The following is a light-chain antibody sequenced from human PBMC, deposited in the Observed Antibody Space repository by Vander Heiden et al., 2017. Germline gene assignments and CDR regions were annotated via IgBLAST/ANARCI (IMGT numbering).Light chain of an antibody. J-gene: IGKJ1*01. V-gene: IGKV2-28*01. CDR1: QSLLHINGYNS. Sequence: MTQSPLSLPVTPGEPASISSRSSQSLLHINGYNSLDWYLQKPGQSPQLLIYLASTRASGVPDRFSGSGSGTEFTLNISRVEAEDVGVFYCMQSLQSLWTFGQGTKLEIK. CDR3: MQSLQSLWT. CDR2: LAS.